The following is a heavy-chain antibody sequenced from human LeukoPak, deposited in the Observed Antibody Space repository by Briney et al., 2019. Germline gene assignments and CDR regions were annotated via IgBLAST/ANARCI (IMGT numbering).Heavy chain of an antibody. Sequence: GGSLRLSCAASGFSFGTYSMNWVRQAPGEVPEWISYISGGGGTTYYADSVKGRFTISRDYAKNSLYLQMNSLRAEDTAVYYCARMNYVSSGWGAPFDYWGQGTLVTVSS. V-gene: IGHV3-48*04. CDR2: ISGGGGTT. J-gene: IGHJ4*02. CDR1: GFSFGTYS. D-gene: IGHD3-16*01. CDR3: ARMNYVSSGWGAPFDY.